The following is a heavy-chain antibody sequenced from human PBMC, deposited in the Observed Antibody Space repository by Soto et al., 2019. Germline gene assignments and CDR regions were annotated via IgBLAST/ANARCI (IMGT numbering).Heavy chain of an antibody. CDR3: AKDMRDGYNCSPLED. CDR1: GFTFDDYT. V-gene: IGHV3-43*01. D-gene: IGHD5-12*01. J-gene: IGHJ4*02. Sequence: EVQLVESGGVVVQPGGSLRLSCAASGFTFDDYTMHWFRQAPGKGLEWVSLISWDGGSTYYADSVKGRFTISRDNSNNSLYLQMNSLRNEDTAWYYCAKDMRDGYNCSPLEDWGQGTLVTVS. CDR2: ISWDGGST.